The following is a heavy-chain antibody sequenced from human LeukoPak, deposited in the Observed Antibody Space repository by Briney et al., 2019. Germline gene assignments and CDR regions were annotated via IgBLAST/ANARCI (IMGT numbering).Heavy chain of an antibody. J-gene: IGHJ3*02. CDR1: GGSIDITNY. V-gene: IGHV4-4*02. CDR2: IAHDGTT. Sequence: SETLSLTCGVSGGSIDITNYWSWVRQAPGKGLEWIGEIAHDGTTNYNPSLRSRVAMSFDRANNQFSLSLTSVTAADTAVYYCATSDIVATRDVFDIWGQGTMVTVSS. CDR3: ATSDIVATRDVFDI. D-gene: IGHD5-12*01.